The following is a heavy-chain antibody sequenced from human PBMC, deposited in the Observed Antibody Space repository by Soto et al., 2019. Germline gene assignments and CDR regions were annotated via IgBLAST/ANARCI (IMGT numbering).Heavy chain of an antibody. V-gene: IGHV4-59*01. D-gene: IGHD2-2*01. CDR3: ARQGPASILNTWFDP. J-gene: IGHJ5*02. CDR1: GGSISSYY. CDR2: IYYSGST. Sequence: PSETLSLTCTVSGGSISSYYWSWIRQPPGRGLEWIGYIYYSGSTNSNPSLKSRATISLDTSKNQFSLKLSSVTAADTAVYYCARQGPASILNTWFDPWGQGTLVTVSS.